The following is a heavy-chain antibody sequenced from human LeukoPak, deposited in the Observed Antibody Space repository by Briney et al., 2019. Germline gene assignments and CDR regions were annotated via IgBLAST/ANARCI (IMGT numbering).Heavy chain of an antibody. CDR2: ISYDGSNK. Sequence: GGSLRLSCAASGFTFSSYAMHWVRQAPGKGLEWVAVISYDGSNKYYADSVKGRFTISRDNSKNTLYLQMNSLRAEDTAVYYCARDKPYFDYWGQGTLVSVSS. CDR1: GFTFSSYA. J-gene: IGHJ4*02. V-gene: IGHV3-30-3*01. CDR3: ARDKPYFDY.